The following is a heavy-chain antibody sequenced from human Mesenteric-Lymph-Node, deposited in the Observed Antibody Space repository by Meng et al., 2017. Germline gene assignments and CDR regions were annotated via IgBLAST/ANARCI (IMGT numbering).Heavy chain of an antibody. V-gene: IGHV4-4*02. CDR3: ARERGREVGLFDF. CDR2: ISNTYRS. Sequence: ESCRGLLHPSGTLSLACGFAGYSIDNIKLWAWLRQSPGRGLEWIGEISNTYRSVDNPSLKRRLRISMDKSKNQLSLTLYSLTAADTAIYYCARERGREVGLFDFWGRGALVTVSS. D-gene: IGHD3-10*01. J-gene: IGHJ1*01. CDR1: GYSIDNIKL.